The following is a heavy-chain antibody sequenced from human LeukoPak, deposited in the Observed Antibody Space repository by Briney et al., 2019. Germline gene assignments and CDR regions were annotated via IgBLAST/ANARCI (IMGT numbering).Heavy chain of an antibody. CDR2: ISGSGGST. CDR1: GFTFSSYA. J-gene: IGHJ4*02. V-gene: IGHV3-23*01. D-gene: IGHD6-13*01. Sequence: PGGSLRLSCAASGFTFSSYAMSWVRQAPGKGLEWVSAISGSGGSTYYADSVKGRFTISRDNAKNSLYLQMNSLRAEDTAVYYCARGGSSWIYWGQGTLVTVSS. CDR3: ARGGSSWIY.